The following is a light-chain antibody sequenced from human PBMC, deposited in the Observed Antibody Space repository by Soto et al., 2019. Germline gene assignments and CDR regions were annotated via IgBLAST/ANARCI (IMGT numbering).Light chain of an antibody. CDR1: QGISSW. Sequence: DIQMTQAPSSVSASVGDRVTITCRASQGISSWVAWYQQKTGKAPKLLIYAASSLQSGVPSRFSGSGSGTDFTLTISSLRPEDFATYYCQQADSFPLTLGGGTKVEIK. V-gene: IGKV1-12*01. CDR2: AAS. J-gene: IGKJ4*01. CDR3: QQADSFPLT.